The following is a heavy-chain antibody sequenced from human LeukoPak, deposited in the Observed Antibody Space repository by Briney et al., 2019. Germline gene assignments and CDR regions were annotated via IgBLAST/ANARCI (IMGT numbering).Heavy chain of an antibody. CDR3: TRDRGAYNLYDY. Sequence: GGSLRLSCTASGFTFGDHAMSWIRQAPGKGLEWVGFIRSKAYGETADYAASVKGRFTISRDDSKAIAYLQMNSLKTEDTAVYHCTRDRGAYNLYDYWGQGTLVTVSS. CDR1: GFTFGDHA. J-gene: IGHJ4*02. V-gene: IGHV3-49*03. CDR2: IRSKAYGETA. D-gene: IGHD1-1*01.